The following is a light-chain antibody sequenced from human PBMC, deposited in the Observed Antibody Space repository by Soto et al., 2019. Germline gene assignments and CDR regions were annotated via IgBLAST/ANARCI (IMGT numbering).Light chain of an antibody. CDR2: VGS. CDR3: QQYGISPVYT. V-gene: IGKV3-20*01. CDR1: QSVSSNY. J-gene: IGKJ2*01. Sequence: VVLTQSPGTLSLSPGERATLSCRASQSVSSNYVAWYQQKPCQAPRLLIYVGSSRATGIPDWFSGGGSGPKFTLTTSRLAPEDVAVYVCHSQQYGISPVYTFGQGNTLEIK.